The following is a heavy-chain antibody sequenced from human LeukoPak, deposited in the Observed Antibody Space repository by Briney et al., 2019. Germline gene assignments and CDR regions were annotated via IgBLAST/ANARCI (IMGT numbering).Heavy chain of an antibody. CDR2: IYYSGST. J-gene: IGHJ4*02. Sequence: SQTLSLTCTVSGGSISSGDYYLSWIRQRPGKGLEWIGYIYYSGSTYYNPSLKSRVTIFVDTSKNQFSLKLSSVTAADTAVYYCAASSSLSYGAPDYWGQGTLVTVSS. V-gene: IGHV4-31*03. D-gene: IGHD4-17*01. CDR3: AASSSLSYGAPDY. CDR1: GGSISSGDYY.